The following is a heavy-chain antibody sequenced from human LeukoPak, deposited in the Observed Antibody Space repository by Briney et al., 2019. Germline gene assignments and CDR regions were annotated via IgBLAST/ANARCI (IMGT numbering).Heavy chain of an antibody. CDR2: IWYDGSNK. D-gene: IGHD5-12*01. J-gene: IGHJ4*02. V-gene: IGHV3-33*01. Sequence: PGGSLRLSCAASGFTFSSYGMPWVRQAPGKGLEWVAVIWYDGSNKYYADSVKGRFTISRDNARNSMYLQMNSLRAEDTAVYYCARWDIRGTAHQLDYWGQGTLVTVSS. CDR3: ARWDIRGTAHQLDY. CDR1: GFTFSSYG.